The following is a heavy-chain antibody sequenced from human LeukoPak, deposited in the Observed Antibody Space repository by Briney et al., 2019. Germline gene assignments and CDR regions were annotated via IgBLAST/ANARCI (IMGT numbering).Heavy chain of an antibody. D-gene: IGHD3-16*02. CDR1: GFTFNNYG. V-gene: IGHV3-33*06. J-gene: IGHJ2*01. CDR3: AKALSSSFYYFDL. CDR2: LWYDGTNE. Sequence: GGSLRLSCAASGFTFNNYGMHCVRQAPGRGLEWVALLWYDGTNENYADSVKGRFTISRDNSRNTLYLQMNSLRAEDTAVYYCAKALSSSFYYFDLGGRGTLVTVSS.